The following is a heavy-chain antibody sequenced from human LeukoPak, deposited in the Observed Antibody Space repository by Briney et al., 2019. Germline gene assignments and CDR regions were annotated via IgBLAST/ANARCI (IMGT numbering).Heavy chain of an antibody. D-gene: IGHD3-3*01. V-gene: IGHV4-39*01. CDR2: IYYSGST. CDR1: GGSISSSSYY. J-gene: IGHJ4*02. Sequence: PSETLSLTCTVSGGSISSSSYYWGWIRQPPGKGLEWIGSIYYSGSTYYNPSLKSRVTISVDTSKNQFSLKLSSVTAADTAVYYCARVVGDSGDYFDYWGQGTLVTVSS. CDR3: ARVVGDSGDYFDY.